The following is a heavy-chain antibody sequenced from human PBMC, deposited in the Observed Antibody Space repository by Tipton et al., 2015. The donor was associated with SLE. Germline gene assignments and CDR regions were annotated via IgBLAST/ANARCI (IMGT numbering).Heavy chain of an antibody. D-gene: IGHD3-10*01. CDR2: INHSGST. CDR3: AREEFGDAFDI. CDR1: GGSVSGHY. Sequence: TLSLTCAVYGGSVSGHYWSWIRQPPGKGLEWIGEINHSGSTNYNPSLKSRVTISVDTSKNQFSLKLSSVTAADTAVYYCAREEFGDAFDIWGQGTMVTVSS. V-gene: IGHV4-34*09. J-gene: IGHJ3*02.